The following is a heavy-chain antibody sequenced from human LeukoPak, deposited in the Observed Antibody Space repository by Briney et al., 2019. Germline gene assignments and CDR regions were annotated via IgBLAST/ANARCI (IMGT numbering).Heavy chain of an antibody. V-gene: IGHV1-2*02. CDR1: GYTFTGNY. CDR2: INPNSGDT. CDR3: ARDTGYGYGYYLDY. J-gene: IGHJ4*02. D-gene: IGHD5-18*01. Sequence: ASVKVSCTASGYTFTGNYMHWVRQAPGQGLEWMGWINPNSGDTNYAQKFQGRVTLIRDTSISTAYMELSRLRSDDTAVLYCARDTGYGYGYYLDYWGQGTLVTVSS.